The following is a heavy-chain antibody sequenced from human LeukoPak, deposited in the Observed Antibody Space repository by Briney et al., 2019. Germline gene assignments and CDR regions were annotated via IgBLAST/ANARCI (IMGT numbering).Heavy chain of an antibody. V-gene: IGHV4-4*07. D-gene: IGHD3-22*01. CDR1: GGSISSYY. CDR2: IYTSGST. CDR3: ARDRDYYDSSGYYSYYFDY. Sequence: PSETLSLTCTVSGGSISSYYWSWIRQPAGKGLEWIGRIYTSGSTNYNPSLKSRVTMSVDTSKNQFSLKLSSVTAADTAVYYCARDRDYYDSSGYYSYYFDYWGQGTLVTVSS. J-gene: IGHJ4*02.